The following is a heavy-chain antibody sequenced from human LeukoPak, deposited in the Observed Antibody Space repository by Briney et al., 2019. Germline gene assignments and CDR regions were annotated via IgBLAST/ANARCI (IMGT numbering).Heavy chain of an antibody. CDR2: ISSSSTYI. V-gene: IGHV3-21*01. D-gene: IGHD6-13*01. CDR1: GFTFSNAW. CDR3: ASQYTSSRIFDD. Sequence: GGSLRLSCAASGFTFSNAWMSWVRQAPGKGLGWVSSISSSSTYIYYADSVKGRFTVSRDNAKNSLYLQMNSLRAEDTAVYFCASQYTSSRIFDDWGQGTLVAVSS. J-gene: IGHJ4*02.